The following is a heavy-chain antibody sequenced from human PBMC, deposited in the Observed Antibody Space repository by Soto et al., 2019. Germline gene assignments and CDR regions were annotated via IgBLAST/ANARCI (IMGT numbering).Heavy chain of an antibody. J-gene: IGHJ4*02. V-gene: IGHV4-31*03. D-gene: IGHD1-26*01. Sequence: NSSETLSLTCTVSGGSISSGGYYWSWIRQHPGKGLEWIGYIYYSGSTYYNPSLKSRVTISVDTSKNQFSLKLSSVTAADTAVYYCASGILGEDDYGDYWGQGTLVTVSS. CDR3: ASGILGEDDYGDY. CDR1: GGSISSGGYY. CDR2: IYYSGST.